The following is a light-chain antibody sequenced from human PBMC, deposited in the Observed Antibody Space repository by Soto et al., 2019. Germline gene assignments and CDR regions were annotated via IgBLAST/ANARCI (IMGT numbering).Light chain of an antibody. CDR1: QSLGTAY. V-gene: IGKV3-20*01. CDR3: QQYGRTLPWT. J-gene: IGKJ1*01. CDR2: AAF. Sequence: DIVLTQSPGTLSLSPGDRATLSCRASQSLGTAYLAWYQQRPGQAPKLLIYAAFTRATGTPDRFSGGGSGTDFTLTISRVEPEDFAVYYCQQYGRTLPWTFGQWTKVEIK.